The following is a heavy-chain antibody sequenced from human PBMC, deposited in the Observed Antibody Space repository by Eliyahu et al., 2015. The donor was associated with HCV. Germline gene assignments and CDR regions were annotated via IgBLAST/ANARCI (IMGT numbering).Heavy chain of an antibody. CDR3: ARDRERDGIAAAGTFDY. J-gene: IGHJ4*02. CDR2: INHSGST. Sequence: QVQLQQWGAGLLKPSETLSLTCAAYGGSFXGXYXSWIRQPPGKGLEWIGEINHSGSTNYNPSLKSRVTISVDTSKNQFSLKLSSVTAADTAVYYCARDRERDGIAAAGTFDYWGQGTLVTVSS. D-gene: IGHD6-13*01. V-gene: IGHV4-34*01. CDR1: GGSFXGXY.